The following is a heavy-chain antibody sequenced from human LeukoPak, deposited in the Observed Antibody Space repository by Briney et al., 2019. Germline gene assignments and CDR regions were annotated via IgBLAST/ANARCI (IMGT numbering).Heavy chain of an antibody. CDR2: ISAYNGNT. CDR1: GYTFTSYG. Sequence: GASVKVSCKASGYTFTSYGISWVRQAPGQGLEWMGWISAYNGNTNYAQKLQGRVTMTTDTSTSTAYMELRSLRSDDTAVYYCARAHDVEGVRGVISGMWDIIDFDYWGQGTLVTVSS. CDR3: ARAHDVEGVRGVISGMWDIIDFDY. V-gene: IGHV1-18*01. J-gene: IGHJ4*02. D-gene: IGHD3-10*01.